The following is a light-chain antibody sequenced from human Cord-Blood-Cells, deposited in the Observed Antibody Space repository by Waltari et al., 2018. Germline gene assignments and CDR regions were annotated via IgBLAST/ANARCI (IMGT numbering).Light chain of an antibody. Sequence: QSALTQPAPVSGSPGQSIPISCTGTRSDVGGYNYFSWYQQHPGKAPKLMIYDVSNRPSGVSNRFSGSKSGNTASLTISGLQAEDEADYYCSSYTSSSTVVFGGGTKLTVL. V-gene: IGLV2-14*01. CDR3: SSYTSSSTVV. CDR1: RSDVGGYNY. CDR2: DVS. J-gene: IGLJ2*01.